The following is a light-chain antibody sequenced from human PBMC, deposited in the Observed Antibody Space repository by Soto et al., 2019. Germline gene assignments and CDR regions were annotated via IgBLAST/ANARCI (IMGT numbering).Light chain of an antibody. Sequence: EIVLTQSQATLSLSPGERATLSCRASQNVARSLAWYQQKPGQAPRLLIYDASNRATGIPARFSGSGSGTDFTLTISSLETEDFAVYYCQHRSNWLLTFGGGTRVDI. CDR2: DAS. J-gene: IGKJ4*01. CDR1: QNVARS. CDR3: QHRSNWLLT. V-gene: IGKV3-11*01.